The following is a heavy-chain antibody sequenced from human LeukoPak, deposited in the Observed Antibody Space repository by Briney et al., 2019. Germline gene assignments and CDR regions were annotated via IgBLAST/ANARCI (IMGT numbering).Heavy chain of an antibody. CDR2: ISSSGGST. J-gene: IGHJ6*03. D-gene: IGHD6-25*01. Sequence: PGGSLRLSCAASGFTFSSYAMSWVRQAPGKGLEWVSVISSSGGSTYSADSVKGRSTISRENAKNSLYLQMNSLRAGDTAVYYCARDRGRYYMDVWGKGTTVTISS. CDR1: GFTFSSYA. CDR3: ARDRGRYYMDV. V-gene: IGHV3-23*01.